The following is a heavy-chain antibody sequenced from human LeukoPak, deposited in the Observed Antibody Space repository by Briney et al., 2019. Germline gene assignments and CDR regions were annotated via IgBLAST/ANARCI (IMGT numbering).Heavy chain of an antibody. J-gene: IGHJ6*03. CDR3: ARVRDYYYMDV. D-gene: IGHD5-24*01. V-gene: IGHV3-7*01. Sequence: GGSLRLSCAASGFTFSSYWMTWVRQAPGKGLEWVANINQDGSEIYYVDSVKGRFTISRDNAKNSLYLQMNSLRAEDTAVYYCARVRDYYYMDVWGKGTTVTISS. CDR2: INQDGSEI. CDR1: GFTFSSYW.